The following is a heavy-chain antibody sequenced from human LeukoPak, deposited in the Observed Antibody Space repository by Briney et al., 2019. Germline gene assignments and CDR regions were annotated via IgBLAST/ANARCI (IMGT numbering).Heavy chain of an antibody. CDR3: AKDYYYDSSGYHDY. CDR1: GFTFDDYA. Sequence: PGRSLRLSCAASGFTFDDYAMHWVRQAPGKGLEWVSGISWNSGSIGYADSVKGRFTISRDNAKNSLYLQMNSLRAEDTALYYCAKDYYYDSSGYHDYWGQGTLVTVSS. D-gene: IGHD3-22*01. CDR2: ISWNSGSI. V-gene: IGHV3-9*01. J-gene: IGHJ4*02.